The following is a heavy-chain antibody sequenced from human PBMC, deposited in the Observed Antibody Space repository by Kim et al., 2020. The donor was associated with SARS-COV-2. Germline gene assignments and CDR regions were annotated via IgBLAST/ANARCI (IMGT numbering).Heavy chain of an antibody. D-gene: IGHD5-12*01. J-gene: IGHJ5*02. V-gene: IGHV4-30-2*01. CDR3: ARLYSGYDYRWFDP. Sequence: SETLSLTCAVSGGSISSGGYSWSWIRQPPGKGLEWIGYIYHSGSTYYNPSLKSRVTISVDRSKNQFSLKLSSVTAADTAVYYCARLYSGYDYRWFDPWG. CDR1: GGSISSGGYS. CDR2: IYHSGST.